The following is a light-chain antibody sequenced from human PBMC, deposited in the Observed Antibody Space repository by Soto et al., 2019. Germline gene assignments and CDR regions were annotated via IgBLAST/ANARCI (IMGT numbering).Light chain of an antibody. V-gene: IGKV3D-20*02. Sequence: EIVWTQSPGTLSLSPGERATLSCRASQSVSSSYLAWYQQKPGQAPRLLIYGASSRATGIPARFSGSGSGTDFTPTISSLEPEDFAVYYCQQRSNWPRITFGQGTRREIK. J-gene: IGKJ5*01. CDR1: QSVSSSY. CDR3: QQRSNWPRIT. CDR2: GAS.